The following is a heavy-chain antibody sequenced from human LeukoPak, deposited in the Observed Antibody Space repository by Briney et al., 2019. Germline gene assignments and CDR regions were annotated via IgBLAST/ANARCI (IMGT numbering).Heavy chain of an antibody. D-gene: IGHD3-10*01. CDR3: VREGSGSTHYMDV. Sequence: GGSLRLSCETSGFTFSNHDMNWVRQAPGKGLEWVSSITGSSNSIDFADSVKGRFAISRDNAKNSLFLQMDSLRVEDTAVYYCVREGSGSTHYMDVWGKGTTVIVSS. V-gene: IGHV3-21*01. CDR1: GFTFSNHD. J-gene: IGHJ6*03. CDR2: ITGSSNSI.